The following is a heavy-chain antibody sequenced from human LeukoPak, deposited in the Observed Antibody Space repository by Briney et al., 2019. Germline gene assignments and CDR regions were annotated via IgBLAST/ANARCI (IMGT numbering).Heavy chain of an antibody. Sequence: PSETLSLTCAVYGGSFSGYYWSWIRQPPGKGLEWIGEINHSGSTNYNPSLKSRVTISVDTSKNQFSLKLSSVTAADTAVYYCARQTPYYYDSSGLRDIWGQGTMVTVSS. CDR2: INHSGST. J-gene: IGHJ3*02. V-gene: IGHV4-34*01. CDR1: GGSFSGYY. CDR3: ARQTPYYYDSSGLRDI. D-gene: IGHD3-22*01.